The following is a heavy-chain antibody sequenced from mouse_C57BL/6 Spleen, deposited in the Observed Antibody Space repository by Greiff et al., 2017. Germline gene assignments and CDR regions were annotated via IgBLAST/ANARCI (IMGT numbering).Heavy chain of an antibody. J-gene: IGHJ2*01. CDR1: GYTFTSYW. CDR2: INPNSGST. D-gene: IGHD1-2*01. V-gene: IGHV1-64*01. Sequence: QVQLQQPGAELVKPGTSVKLSCKASGYTFTSYWMHWVKQRPGPGLEWIGVINPNSGSTNYNEKFKRKATLTVDNSASTAYMQLSSMTSEDSAVYYCARGITTAPDYWGQGTTLTVSS. CDR3: ARGITTAPDY.